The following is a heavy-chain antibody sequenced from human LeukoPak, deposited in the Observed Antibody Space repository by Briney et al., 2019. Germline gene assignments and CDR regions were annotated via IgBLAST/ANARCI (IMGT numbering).Heavy chain of an antibody. CDR3: ARSFLWFGESLRCWFDP. J-gene: IGHJ5*02. V-gene: IGHV1-8*01. D-gene: IGHD3-10*01. CDR1: GYTFTSYD. CDR2: MNPNSGNT. Sequence: ASVKVSCKASGYTFTSYDINWVRQATGQGLEWMGRMNPNSGNTGYAQKFQGRVTMTRNTSISTAYMELSSLRSEDTAVYYCARSFLWFGESLRCWFDPWGQGTLVTVSS.